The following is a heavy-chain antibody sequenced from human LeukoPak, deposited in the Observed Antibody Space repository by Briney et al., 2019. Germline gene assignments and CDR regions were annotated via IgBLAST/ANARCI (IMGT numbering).Heavy chain of an antibody. J-gene: IGHJ5*02. V-gene: IGHV3-20*04. D-gene: IGHD6-19*01. CDR1: GFTFDDYG. Sequence: PGGSLRLSCAASGFTFDDYGMSWVRQAPGKGLEWVSGINWNGGSTGYADSVKGRFTISRDNSKNTVYLQMNSLRAEDTAVYYCAKDTSSGWPNWFDPWGQGTLVTVSS. CDR3: AKDTSSGWPNWFDP. CDR2: INWNGGST.